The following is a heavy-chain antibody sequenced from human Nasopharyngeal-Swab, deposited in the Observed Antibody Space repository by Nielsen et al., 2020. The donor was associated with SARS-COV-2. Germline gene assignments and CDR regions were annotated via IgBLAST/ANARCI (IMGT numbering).Heavy chain of an antibody. V-gene: IGHV4-39*07. Sequence: GSLRLSCTVSGGSISSSSYYWGWIRQPPGKGLEWIGSIYYSGSTYYNPSLKSRVTISVDTSKNQFSLKLSSVTAADTAVYYCARESSSWYPFDYWGQGTLVTVSS. CDR1: GGSISSSSYY. D-gene: IGHD6-13*01. CDR3: ARESSSWYPFDY. CDR2: IYYSGST. J-gene: IGHJ4*02.